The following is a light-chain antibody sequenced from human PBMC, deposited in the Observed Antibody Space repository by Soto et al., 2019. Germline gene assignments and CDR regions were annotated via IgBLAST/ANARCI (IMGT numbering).Light chain of an antibody. Sequence: DIQMTQSPSTLSASVGDRVAITCRASKSINNLLVWYQQKPGKAPKLLIYKASRLESGVPSRFSGSGSGTEFTLTIRSLQPDDVATYNCQPYYSYPWPFGQGTKVEL. J-gene: IGKJ1*01. CDR1: KSINNL. V-gene: IGKV1-5*03. CDR3: QPYYSYPWP. CDR2: KAS.